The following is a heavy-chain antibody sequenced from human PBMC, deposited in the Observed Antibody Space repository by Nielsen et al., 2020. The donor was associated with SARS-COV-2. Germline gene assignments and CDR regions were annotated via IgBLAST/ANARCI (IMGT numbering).Heavy chain of an antibody. Sequence: SETLSLTCAVSGGSIRNTYWGWIRQLPGKRLEWIAYSDHSWRINYNPSLKSRATISADTSKEQISLKLTSVTAADTAVYYCARLPAGTVSFDIWGQGTMVTVS. D-gene: IGHD2-2*01. CDR1: GGSIRNTY. V-gene: IGHV4-59*08. J-gene: IGHJ3*02. CDR2: SDHSWRI. CDR3: ARLPAGTVSFDI.